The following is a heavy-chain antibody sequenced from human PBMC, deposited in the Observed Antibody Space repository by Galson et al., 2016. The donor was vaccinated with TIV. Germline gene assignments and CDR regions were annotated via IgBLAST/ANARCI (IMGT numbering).Heavy chain of an antibody. CDR3: ARLGYCSSISCFQLDP. Sequence: SVKVSCKASGYSFTSYGIHWMRQAPGQRLEWMGWINTATGYTKYSQNFQDRITITRDTSASTAYMELSSLRSEDTAMYYCARLGYCSSISCFQLDPWGQGTLVSVSS. CDR2: INTATGYT. V-gene: IGHV1-3*04. D-gene: IGHD2-2*01. CDR1: GYSFTSYG. J-gene: IGHJ5*02.